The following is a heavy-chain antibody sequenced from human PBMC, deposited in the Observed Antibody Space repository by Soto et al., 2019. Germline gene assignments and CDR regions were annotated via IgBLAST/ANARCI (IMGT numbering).Heavy chain of an antibody. CDR1: GFDFSTFG. CDR2: LIPSYPYT. Sequence: PGGSLRLSCAASGFDFSTFGMNWVRQAPGKGLEWVSFLIPSYPYTSYADSVKGRFTIFGDNAKNSVSLQMNSLRADDTGVYYCARRPGNFWSGYPEAFDYWGPGTLVTVSS. D-gene: IGHD3-3*01. V-gene: IGHV3-21*01. J-gene: IGHJ4*02. CDR3: ARRPGNFWSGYPEAFDY.